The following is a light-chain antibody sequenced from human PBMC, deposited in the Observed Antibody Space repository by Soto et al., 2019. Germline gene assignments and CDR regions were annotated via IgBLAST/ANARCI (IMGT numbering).Light chain of an antibody. J-gene: IGKJ2*01. CDR2: KVS. Sequence: DVVMTQSPLSLPVTLGQPASISCRSSQSLVHSDGKTYLNWFQQRPGQSPRRLIYKVSNRDSGVPDRFSGSGSATAFTPNISRVEEEDVGVYYCMQGTYCSPYTFGQGTKLEIK. V-gene: IGKV2-30*02. CDR1: QSLVHSDGKTY. CDR3: MQGTYCSPYT.